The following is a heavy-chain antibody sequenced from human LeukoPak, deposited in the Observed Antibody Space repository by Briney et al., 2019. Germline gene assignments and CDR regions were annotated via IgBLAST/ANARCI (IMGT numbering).Heavy chain of an antibody. D-gene: IGHD5-18*01. CDR1: GFTFSSYA. CDR3: AKDYPGYSYGFDY. CDR2: ISGSGGST. Sequence: GGSLRFSCAASGFTFSSYAMSWVRQAPGKGLEWVSAISGSGGSTYYADSVKGRFTISRDNSKNTLYLQMNSLRAEVTAVYYCAKDYPGYSYGFDYWGQGTLVTVSS. J-gene: IGHJ4*02. V-gene: IGHV3-23*01.